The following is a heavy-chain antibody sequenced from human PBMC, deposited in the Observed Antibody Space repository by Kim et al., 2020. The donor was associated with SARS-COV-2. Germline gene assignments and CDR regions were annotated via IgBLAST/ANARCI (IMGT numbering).Heavy chain of an antibody. J-gene: IGHJ5*02. CDR3: ARGPRGLWFGELRGGRDP. V-gene: IGHV4-31*03. Sequence: SETLSLTCTVSGGSISSGGYYWSWIRQHPGKGLEWIGYIYYSGSTYYNPSLKSRVTISVDTSKNQFPLKLSHVTAADTAVYYCARGPRGLWFGELRGGRDPWGQGTLVTVSS. D-gene: IGHD3-10*01. CDR1: GGSISSGGYY. CDR2: IYYSGST.